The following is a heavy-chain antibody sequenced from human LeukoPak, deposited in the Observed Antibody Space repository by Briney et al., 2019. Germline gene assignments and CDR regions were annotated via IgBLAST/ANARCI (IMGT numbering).Heavy chain of an antibody. CDR2: ISDSGGRT. J-gene: IGHJ4*02. V-gene: IGHV3-23*01. CDR1: GFTFGSYA. D-gene: IGHD6-13*01. Sequence: GGSLRLSCAASGFTFGSYAMNWVRQAPGKGLEWVSVISDSGGRTYYADSVKGRFTISRDNSKNTLFLQMSSLRAEDTAVFYCAESIAANGTVYWGQGTQVTVSS. CDR3: AESIAANGTVY.